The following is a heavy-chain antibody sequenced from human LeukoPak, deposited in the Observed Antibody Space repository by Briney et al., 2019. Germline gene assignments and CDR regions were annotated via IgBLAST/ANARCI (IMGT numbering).Heavy chain of an antibody. CDR1: GLXVSSNY. V-gene: IGHV3-53*01. Sequence: GGSLRLSCAASGLXVSSNYISWVRQAPGKGLEWVSVIYSGGSTYYADSVKGRFTISRGNSKNTLYLQMNSLRAEDTAVYYCARVGIRGYSSGWYAVGGYFDYWGQGTLVTVSS. CDR2: IYSGGST. D-gene: IGHD6-19*01. J-gene: IGHJ4*02. CDR3: ARVGIRGYSSGWYAVGGYFDY.